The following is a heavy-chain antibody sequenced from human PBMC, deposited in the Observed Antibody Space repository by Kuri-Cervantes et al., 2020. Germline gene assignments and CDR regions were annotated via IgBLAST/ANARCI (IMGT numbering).Heavy chain of an antibody. CDR2: IKQDGTEK. V-gene: IGHV3-7*01. CDR3: AVAVAGTY. J-gene: IGHJ4*02. D-gene: IGHD6-19*01. CDR1: GLTFSNYW. Sequence: GGSLRLSCAASGLTFSNYWMSWVRQAPGKGLEWVSNIKQDGTEKYYVDSVRGRFTVSRDNAKNSLYLQMNSLRAEDTAVYYCAVAVAGTYWGQGTLVTVSS.